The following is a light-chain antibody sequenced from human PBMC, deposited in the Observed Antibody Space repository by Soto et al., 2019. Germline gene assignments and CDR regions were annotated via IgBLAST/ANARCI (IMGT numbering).Light chain of an antibody. V-gene: IGKV1-33*01. CDR2: DAS. CDR3: QQFNTLPLT. J-gene: IGKJ4*01. Sequence: DIQMTQSPSSLSASVGDRVTITCQASQDISNFLNWYQQKPGKAPKLLIYDASILKTGVPSRFSGSGSGTAFAFTISGLQPEDIATYYCQQFNTLPLTFGGGTKVGIK. CDR1: QDISNF.